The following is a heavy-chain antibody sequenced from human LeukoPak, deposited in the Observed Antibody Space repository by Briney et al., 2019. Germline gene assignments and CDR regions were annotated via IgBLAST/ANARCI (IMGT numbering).Heavy chain of an antibody. CDR1: GGSISSGGYS. Sequence: SETLSLTCAVSGGSISSGGYSWSWIRQPPGKGLEWIGYIYHSGSTYYNPSLKSRVTISVDRSKNQFSLKLSSVTAADTAVYYYASGDYGAFDIWGRGTMVTVSS. CDR2: IYHSGST. CDR3: ASGDYGAFDI. D-gene: IGHD4-17*01. V-gene: IGHV4-30-2*01. J-gene: IGHJ3*02.